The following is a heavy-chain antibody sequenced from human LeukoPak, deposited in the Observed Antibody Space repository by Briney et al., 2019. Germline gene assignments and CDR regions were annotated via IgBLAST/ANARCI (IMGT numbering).Heavy chain of an antibody. CDR2: TNAFSGLT. Sequence: GASVKVSCRTSGYTFTDNGISWVRQTAAQGLEWMGWTNAFSGLTDYAPKFRDRVTLTTDSSTSTAYMELRSLRSDDTAVYYCVRYRVTFGGIIPFNYGMDVWGEGTTVTVSS. CDR3: VRYRVTFGGIIPFNYGMDV. V-gene: IGHV1-18*01. J-gene: IGHJ6*04. D-gene: IGHD3-16*01. CDR1: GYTFTDNG.